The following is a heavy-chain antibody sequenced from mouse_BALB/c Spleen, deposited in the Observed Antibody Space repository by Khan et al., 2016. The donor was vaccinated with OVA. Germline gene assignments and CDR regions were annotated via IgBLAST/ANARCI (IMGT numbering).Heavy chain of an antibody. Sequence: VQLQESGPELVKPGASVKMSCKASGYSFTDYIISWVKQRTGQGLQWIGEIYPGSGSIYSNEKFKGKATLTADKSSNTAYIQLSSLTSEDSAVYFCARSDYGSSYPGFAYWGQGTLVTVSA. CDR1: GYSFTDYI. CDR3: ARSDYGSSYPGFAY. J-gene: IGHJ3*01. CDR2: IYPGSGSI. D-gene: IGHD1-1*01. V-gene: IGHV1-77*01.